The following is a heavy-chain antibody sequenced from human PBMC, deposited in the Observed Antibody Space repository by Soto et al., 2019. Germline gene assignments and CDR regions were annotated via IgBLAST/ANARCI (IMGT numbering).Heavy chain of an antibody. CDR3: ARGRRSRGRHDAFDI. CDR1: GGSIRSGTYY. D-gene: IGHD2-2*01. Sequence: QVQLQESGPGLVKPSQTLSLTCTVSGGSIRSGTYYWTWIRQHPAKGLEWIGYIYYSGSTDYNPVLKSLGTISLDTSKNQFSLKLSSVSATDTAVYYCARGRRSRGRHDAFDIGGQGTRVTVAS. J-gene: IGHJ3*02. V-gene: IGHV4-31*01. CDR2: IYYSGST.